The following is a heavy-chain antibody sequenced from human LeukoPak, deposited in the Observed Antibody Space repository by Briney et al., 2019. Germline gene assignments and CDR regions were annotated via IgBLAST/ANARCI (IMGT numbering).Heavy chain of an antibody. CDR1: GGSISNDDYY. J-gene: IGHJ4*02. V-gene: IGHV4-30-4*01. D-gene: IGHD1-26*01. Sequence: SQTLSLTCTVSGGSISNDDYYWTWFRQSPGKGLEWIGYIFYRGSTYYNPSHKSRLTISVDTSKNQFSMKLTSVTAADTAIYFCARDQRSSGSNIFDYWGQGTLVTVSS. CDR2: IFYRGST. CDR3: ARDQRSSGSNIFDY.